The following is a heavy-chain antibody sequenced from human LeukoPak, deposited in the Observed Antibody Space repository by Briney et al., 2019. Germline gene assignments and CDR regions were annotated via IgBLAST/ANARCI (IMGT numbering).Heavy chain of an antibody. J-gene: IGHJ4*02. CDR1: GYTFNGYY. Sequence: ASVKVSCKASGYTFNGYYMHWVRQALGQGLEWMGWINPNSGETHYAQNFRGRVTMTRDTSITTAYMELSSLMSDDTAVYYCARGGYSSSLYDYWGQGTLVTVSS. CDR3: ARGGYSSSLYDY. CDR2: INPNSGET. D-gene: IGHD6-13*01. V-gene: IGHV1-2*02.